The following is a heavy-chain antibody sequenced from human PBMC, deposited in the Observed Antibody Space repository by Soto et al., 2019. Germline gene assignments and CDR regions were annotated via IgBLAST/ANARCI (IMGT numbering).Heavy chain of an antibody. CDR3: ARVTKRMATISWLDP. V-gene: IGHV1-69*13. D-gene: IGHD5-12*01. CDR1: GGTFSSYA. CDR2: IIPIFGTA. Sequence: SVKVSCKASGGTFSSYAISWVRQAPGQGLEWMGGIIPIFGTANYAQKFQGRVTITADESTSTAYMELSSLRSEDTAVYYCARVTKRMATISWLDPWGQGPLVTVSS. J-gene: IGHJ5*02.